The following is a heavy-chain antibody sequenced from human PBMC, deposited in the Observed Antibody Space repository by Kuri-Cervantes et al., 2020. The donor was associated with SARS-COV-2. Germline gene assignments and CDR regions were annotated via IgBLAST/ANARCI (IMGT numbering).Heavy chain of an antibody. D-gene: IGHD3-16*01. Sequence: SETLSLTCPVYGRSFTTYYCSWIRQLPGKGLEWIGDINQSGGTNHSPSLKSRVIISKDTSRNQFSLKLRSVTAADTAVYYCARGLVAVVTSPIPGLGPHYFSYHLDVWGQGTTVTVSS. CDR1: GRSFTTYY. V-gene: IGHV4-34*01. CDR2: INQSGGT. CDR3: ARGLVAVVTSPIPGLGPHYFSYHLDV. J-gene: IGHJ6*02.